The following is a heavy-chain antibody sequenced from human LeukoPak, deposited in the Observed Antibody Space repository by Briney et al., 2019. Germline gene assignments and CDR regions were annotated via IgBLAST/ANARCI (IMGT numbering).Heavy chain of an antibody. J-gene: IGHJ4*02. Sequence: GGSLRLSCAASGFTFSSYAMSWVRQAPGKGLEWVSAISGSGGSTYYADSVKGRFTISRDNSKNTLYLHMNSLRAEDTAVYYCAKGQWFGELSDPAFDYWGQGTLVTVSS. D-gene: IGHD3-10*01. CDR3: AKGQWFGELSDPAFDY. V-gene: IGHV3-23*01. CDR1: GFTFSSYA. CDR2: ISGSGGST.